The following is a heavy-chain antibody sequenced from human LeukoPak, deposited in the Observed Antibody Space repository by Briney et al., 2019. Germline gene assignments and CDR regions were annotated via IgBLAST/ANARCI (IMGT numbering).Heavy chain of an antibody. Sequence: GGSLRLSCAASGFSFSNYWMSWVRQAPGKGLEWVANIKQDGSEKYYVGSVKGRFTISRNNADSSLFLQMNSLRAEDTAVYYCSRYTTSWHGLDGWGQGTTVTVSS. J-gene: IGHJ6*02. D-gene: IGHD6-13*01. CDR3: SRYTTSWHGLDG. CDR2: IKQDGSEK. V-gene: IGHV3-7*04. CDR1: GFSFSNYW.